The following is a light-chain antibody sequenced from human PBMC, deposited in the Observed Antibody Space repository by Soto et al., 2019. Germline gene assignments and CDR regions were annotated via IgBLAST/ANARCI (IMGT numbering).Light chain of an antibody. Sequence: DIQMPQSPSSLSASVGDRVTITCQASQDISNYLNWYQQKPGKAPKLLIYDASNLETGVPSRFSGSGSGTDFTFTISSLQPEDIATYYCQQYDNLPAFGPGTNVDIK. CDR1: QDISNY. CDR3: QQYDNLPA. J-gene: IGKJ3*01. V-gene: IGKV1-33*01. CDR2: DAS.